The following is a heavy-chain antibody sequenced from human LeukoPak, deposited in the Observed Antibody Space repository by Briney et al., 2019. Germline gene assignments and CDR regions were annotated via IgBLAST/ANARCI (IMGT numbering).Heavy chain of an antibody. J-gene: IGHJ4*02. CDR2: ISGSGGST. Sequence: PGGSLRLSCAASGFTFSSYAMSWVRQAPGKGLEWVSAISGSGGSTYYADSVKGRFTISRDNSKNTLYLQMNSLRAEDTAVYYCANSPTLLPAHFDYWGQGTPVTVSS. V-gene: IGHV3-23*01. CDR3: ANSPTLLPAHFDY. CDR1: GFTFSSYA. D-gene: IGHD2-15*01.